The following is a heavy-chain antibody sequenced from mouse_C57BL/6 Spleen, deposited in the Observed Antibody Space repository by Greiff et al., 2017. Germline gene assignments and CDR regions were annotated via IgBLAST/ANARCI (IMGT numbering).Heavy chain of an antibody. CDR2: FYPGSGSI. D-gene: IGHD1-1*01. J-gene: IGHJ1*03. CDR3: ARHEDYGSSPWDFDV. CDR1: GYTFTEYT. V-gene: IGHV1-62-2*01. Sequence: VQLQESGAELVKPGASVKLSCKASGYTFTEYTIHWVKQRSGQGLEWIGWFYPGSGSITYNEKFQDKATLTADKSSSTVYMERSRLTSEDSAVYFGARHEDYGSSPWDFDVWGTGTTVTVSS.